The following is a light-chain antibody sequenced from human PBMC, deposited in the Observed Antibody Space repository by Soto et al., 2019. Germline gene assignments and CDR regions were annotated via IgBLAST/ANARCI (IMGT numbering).Light chain of an antibody. J-gene: IGLJ1*01. CDR3: SSYTSNSTLYV. V-gene: IGLV2-14*01. Sequence: QSALTQPASVSGSPGHSITISCTGTSSDVGGYNYASWYQQHPGKAPKLMIYEVSNQPSGVSNRFSGSKSGNTASLPISGLPAEDEADYYCSSYTSNSTLYVFGPGTKLTVL. CDR1: SSDVGGYNY. CDR2: EVS.